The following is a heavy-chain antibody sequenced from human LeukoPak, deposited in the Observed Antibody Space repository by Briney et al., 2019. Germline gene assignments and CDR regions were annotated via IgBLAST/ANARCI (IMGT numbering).Heavy chain of an antibody. V-gene: IGHV1-46*02. J-gene: IGHJ3*01. D-gene: IGHD2-8*02. CDR3: ASRGVFRGGAFEP. CDR2: INPTSGRA. Sequence: ASVKVSCKASGYIFNNFYVHWVRQAPGQGLEWVGIINPTSGRASNAQKFQGRVTMTTDMSTSTLHMELTSLTSEDTAVYSCASRGVFRGGAFEPWGQGTLVTASS. CDR1: GYIFNNFY.